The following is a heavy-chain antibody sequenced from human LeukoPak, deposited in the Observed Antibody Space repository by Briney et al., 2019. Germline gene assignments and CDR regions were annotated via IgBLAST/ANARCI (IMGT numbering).Heavy chain of an antibody. CDR2: IYSGGST. D-gene: IGHD6-19*01. CDR3: ARGGWGTYDPGNLDF. J-gene: IGHJ4*02. V-gene: IGHV3-53*01. CDR1: GFNVSRNY. Sequence: PGGSLRLSCAASGFNVSRNYMNWVRQAPGKGLECVSVIYSGGSTYYADSVKGRFTISRDISKNTLYLQINSLRAEDTALYYCARGGWGTYDPGNLDFWGQGTLVTVSS.